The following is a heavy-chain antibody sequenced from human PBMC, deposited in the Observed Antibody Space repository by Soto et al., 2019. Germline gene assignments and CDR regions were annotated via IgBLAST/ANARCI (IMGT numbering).Heavy chain of an antibody. CDR1: GFTFSKYA. J-gene: IGHJ5*02. CDR3: AKHIVVVTSASAS. CDR2: ISGSGGST. V-gene: IGHV3-23*01. D-gene: IGHD2-21*02. Sequence: GGSLRLSCAASGFTFSKYAMSWVRQAPGKGLEWVSTISGSGGSTYDAESVKGRFTISRDNSKNTLFLQMNSLRAEDTAVYYCAKHIVVVTSASASWGQGTPVTVAS.